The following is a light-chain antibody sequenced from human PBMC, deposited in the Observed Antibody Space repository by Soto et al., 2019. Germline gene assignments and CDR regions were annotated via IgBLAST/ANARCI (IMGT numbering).Light chain of an antibody. CDR2: GAI. J-gene: IGKJ1*01. V-gene: IGKV1-16*01. CDR1: QGISRY. Sequence: DIQMTQSPSSLSASVGDRVTITCRASQGISRYLAWIKQKPGRAPKSLIYGAINLQSGVPSRISGSRSGIAFTLTTSTLHAEDFPTYYCQQYDGYPRTFGQATKVEI. CDR3: QQYDGYPRT.